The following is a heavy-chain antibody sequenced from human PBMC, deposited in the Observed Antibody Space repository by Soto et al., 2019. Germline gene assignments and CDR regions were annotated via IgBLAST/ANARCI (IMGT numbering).Heavy chain of an antibody. V-gene: IGHV4-31*03. CDR2: TYYGGNT. D-gene: IGHD4-17*01. CDR3: ARAFSDYGHSPVFWYFDL. Sequence: SETLSLTCTVSGASISSGSYFWTWIRQHPVKGLGWIGYTYYGGNTYYHPSLKSRLTISLDKSKNQFSLNLRSVTAADTAVYYCARAFSDYGHSPVFWYFDLWGRGTLVTVSS. CDR1: GASISSGSYF. J-gene: IGHJ2*01.